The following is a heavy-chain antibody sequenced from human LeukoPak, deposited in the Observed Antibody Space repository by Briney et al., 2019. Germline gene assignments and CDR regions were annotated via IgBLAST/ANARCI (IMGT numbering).Heavy chain of an antibody. D-gene: IGHD3-10*01. J-gene: IGHJ4*02. Sequence: SETLSLTCTVSGGSISSSSYYWGWIRQPPGKGLEWIGSIYYSGSTYYNPSLKSRVTISVDTSKNQFSLKLSSVTAADTAVYYCARHTVARGASPYYFDYWGQGTLVTVSS. V-gene: IGHV4-39*01. CDR1: GGSISSSSYY. CDR2: IYYSGST. CDR3: ARHTVARGASPYYFDY.